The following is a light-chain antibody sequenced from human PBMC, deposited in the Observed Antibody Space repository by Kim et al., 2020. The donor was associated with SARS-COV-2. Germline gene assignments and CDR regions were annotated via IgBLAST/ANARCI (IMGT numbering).Light chain of an antibody. CDR3: TSCTTSNTLV. CDR1: SSDVGAYDY. Sequence: QSALTQPASVSGSPGQSITISCTGTSSDVGAYDYVSWYQQYPGKAPKLMIYDVTNRPSGVSYRFSGSKSGNTASLTISGLQAEDEADYYCTSCTTSNTLVFGTGTKVTVL. J-gene: IGLJ1*01. V-gene: IGLV2-14*03. CDR2: DVT.